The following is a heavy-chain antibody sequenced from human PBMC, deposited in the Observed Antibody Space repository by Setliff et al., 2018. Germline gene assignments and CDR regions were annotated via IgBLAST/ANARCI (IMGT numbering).Heavy chain of an antibody. CDR3: ATDYGDYGGDY. CDR1: GYTFTGYY. D-gene: IGHD4-17*01. V-gene: IGHV1-69*05. CDR2: IIPIFGTA. J-gene: IGHJ4*02. Sequence: SVKVSCKASGYTFTGYYMHWVRQAPGQGLEWMGGIIPIFGTANYAQKFQGRVTITTDESTSTAYMELSSLRSEDTAVYYCATDYGDYGGDYWGQGTLVTVSS.